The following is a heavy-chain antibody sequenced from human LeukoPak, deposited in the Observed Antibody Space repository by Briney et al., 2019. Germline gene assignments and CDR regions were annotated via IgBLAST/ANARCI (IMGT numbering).Heavy chain of an antibody. V-gene: IGHV4-34*01. J-gene: IGHJ3*02. CDR3: ARGDDSSGYSTFDI. Sequence: PSETLSLTCAVYGGPFSGYYWSGTPDPPGRAREGMGEINHSGSTNYTPSLKSRVTISVDTSKNQFSLKLSSVSAADTAVYYCARGDDSSGYSTFDIWGQGTMVTVSS. CDR2: INHSGST. CDR1: GGPFSGYY. D-gene: IGHD3-22*01.